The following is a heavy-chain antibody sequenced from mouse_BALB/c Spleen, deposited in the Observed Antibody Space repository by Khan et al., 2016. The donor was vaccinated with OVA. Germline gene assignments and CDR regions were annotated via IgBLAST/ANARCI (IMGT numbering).Heavy chain of an antibody. CDR2: ISPSNAYT. D-gene: IGHD1-1*01. V-gene: IGHV1-4*01. CDR1: GYTFTGYS. Sequence: QVRLQQSGAELARPGASVKMSCKASGYTFTGYSMHWIKQRPGQGLEWFGYISPSNAYTNYNQKFKDKATLTADKSSSTAFMQLSSLTSEDSAVYDCAKDLHYYGSRGALDYWGQGTSVTVSS. CDR3: AKDLHYYGSRGALDY. J-gene: IGHJ4*01.